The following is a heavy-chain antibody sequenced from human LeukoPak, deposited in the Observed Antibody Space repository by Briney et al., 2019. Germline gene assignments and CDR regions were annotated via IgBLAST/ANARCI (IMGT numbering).Heavy chain of an antibody. D-gene: IGHD2-15*01. CDR2: INPNSGGT. Sequence: ASVKVSCKASGYTFTGYNMHWVRQAPGQGLEWMGWINPNSGGTNYAQTFQGRVTMTRDTSISTAYMELRRLRADDTAVYYCARDHVDSSGGSWWDYWGQGTLVTVSS. J-gene: IGHJ4*02. CDR3: ARDHVDSSGGSWWDY. V-gene: IGHV1-2*02. CDR1: GYTFTGYN.